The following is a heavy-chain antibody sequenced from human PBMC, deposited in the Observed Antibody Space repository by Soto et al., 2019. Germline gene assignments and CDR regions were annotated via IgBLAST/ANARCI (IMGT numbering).Heavy chain of an antibody. V-gene: IGHV3-30-3*01. CDR1: GFTFSSYA. D-gene: IGHD3-22*01. CDR2: ISYDGSNK. CDR3: ARGTLRGLMIVVVKDAFDI. J-gene: IGHJ3*02. Sequence: QVQLVESGGGVVQPGRSLRLSCAASGFTFSSYAMLWVRQAPGKGLEWVAVISYDGSNKYYADSVKGRFTISRDNSKNTLYLQMNSLRAEDTAVYYCARGTLRGLMIVVVKDAFDIWGQGTMVTVSS.